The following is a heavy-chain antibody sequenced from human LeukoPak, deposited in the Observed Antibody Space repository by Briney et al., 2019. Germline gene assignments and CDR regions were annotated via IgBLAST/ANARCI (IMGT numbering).Heavy chain of an antibody. CDR1: GGSISSGDYY. D-gene: IGHD5-24*01. Sequence: SETLSLTCTVSGGSISSGDYYWSWIRQPPGKGLEWIGYIYYSGSTYYNPSLKSRVTISVDTSKNQFSLKLSSVTAADTAVYYCARVVGDGYTEGCFDYWGQGTLVTVSS. V-gene: IGHV4-30-4*01. J-gene: IGHJ4*02. CDR2: IYYSGST. CDR3: ARVVGDGYTEGCFDY.